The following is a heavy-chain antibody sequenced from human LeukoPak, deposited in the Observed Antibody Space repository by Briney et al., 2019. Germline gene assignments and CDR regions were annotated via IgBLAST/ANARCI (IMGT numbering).Heavy chain of an antibody. D-gene: IGHD1-7*01. V-gene: IGHV3-48*03. CDR3: ARVNYAFDAFDI. J-gene: IGHJ3*02. CDR2: ISSSGSTI. Sequence: PPGGSLRLSCAASGFTFNSYEMNWVRQAPGKGLEWVSYISSSGSTIYYADSVKGRFTISRDNAKNSLYLQMNSLRAEDTALYYCARVNYAFDAFDIWGQGTMVTVSS. CDR1: GFTFNSYE.